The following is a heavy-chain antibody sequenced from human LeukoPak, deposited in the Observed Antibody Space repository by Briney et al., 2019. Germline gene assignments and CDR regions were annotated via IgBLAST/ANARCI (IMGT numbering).Heavy chain of an antibody. CDR1: GGSISTFY. J-gene: IGHJ4*02. CDR3: ARRPYNYYDFWSGYRWSNYFDY. Sequence: KASETLSLTCTVSGGSISTFYWGWIRQPPGKGLEWIGSIYYSGSTYYNPSLKSRVTISVDTSKNQFSLKLSSVTAADTAVYYCARRPYNYYDFWSGYRWSNYFDYWGQGTLVTVSS. D-gene: IGHD3-3*01. CDR2: IYYSGST. V-gene: IGHV4-39*01.